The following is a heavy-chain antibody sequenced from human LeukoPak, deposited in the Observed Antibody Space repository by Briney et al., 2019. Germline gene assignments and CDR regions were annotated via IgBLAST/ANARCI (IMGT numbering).Heavy chain of an antibody. Sequence: SETLSLTFTGSGVSISSSSYYWGWIRQPPGKGLDWSGRIYYSGSTYYNPSLRSPVTISVDTSKNQVSLKLSSVTAADTAVSYRARHSRADYGDYVGYCGQGTLVTVYS. CDR2: IYYSGST. D-gene: IGHD4-17*01. CDR1: GVSISSSSYY. V-gene: IGHV4-39*01. J-gene: IGHJ4*02. CDR3: ARHSRADYGDYVGY.